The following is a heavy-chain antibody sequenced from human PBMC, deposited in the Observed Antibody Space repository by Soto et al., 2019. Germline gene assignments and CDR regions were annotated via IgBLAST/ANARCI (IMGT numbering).Heavy chain of an antibody. D-gene: IGHD1-26*01. CDR2: ISGSGGST. J-gene: IGHJ4*02. CDR1: GFTFSSYA. V-gene: IGHV3-23*01. CDR3: AKEFKVVGATTLTDY. Sequence: PGGSLRLSXAASGFTFSSYAMSWVRQAPGKGLEWVSAISGSGGSTYYADSVKGRFTISRDNSKNTLYLQMNSLRAEDTAVYYCAKEFKVVGATTLTDYWGQGTLVTVSS.